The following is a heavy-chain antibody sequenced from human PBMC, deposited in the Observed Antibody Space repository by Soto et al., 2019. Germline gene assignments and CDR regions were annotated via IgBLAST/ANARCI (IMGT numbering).Heavy chain of an antibody. Sequence: EFQLVESGGGLVEPGESLRLSCAASGFTFSRYYMNWVCQAPGKGLEWVSSISTTSTYTHYADSLKGRFTISRDNAKKLLYLQMDRLRAEDTAVYYCARDDGLSSTNVKAFDIWGQGTKVTVSS. D-gene: IGHD2-2*01. V-gene: IGHV3-21*01. CDR1: GFTFSRYY. CDR2: ISTTSTYT. CDR3: ARDDGLSSTNVKAFDI. J-gene: IGHJ3*02.